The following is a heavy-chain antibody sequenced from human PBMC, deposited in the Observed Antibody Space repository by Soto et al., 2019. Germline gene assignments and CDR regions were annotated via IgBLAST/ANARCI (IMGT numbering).Heavy chain of an antibody. CDR1: GGSISSGGYY. Sequence: SETLSLTCTVSGGSISSGGYYWSWIRQHPGKGLEWIGYIYYSGSTNYNPSLKSRVTISVDTSKNQFSLKLSSVTAADTAVYYCARRYGDYFDYWGQGTLVTVSS. J-gene: IGHJ4*02. CDR3: ARRYGDYFDY. CDR2: IYYSGST. V-gene: IGHV4-61*08. D-gene: IGHD4-17*01.